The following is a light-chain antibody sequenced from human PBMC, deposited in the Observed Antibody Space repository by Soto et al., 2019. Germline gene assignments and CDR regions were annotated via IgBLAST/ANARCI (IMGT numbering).Light chain of an antibody. V-gene: IGLV2-11*01. CDR2: DVS. Sequence: QSALTQPRSVSGSPGQSVTISCTGTSSDVSGYNYVSWYQQHPGKAPKLMIYDVSKRPSGVPDRFSGSKSGNTASLTISGXQAEDEAVYYCCSYAGSYTFRHVSGPGTKATVL. CDR3: CSYAGSYTFRHV. J-gene: IGLJ1*01. CDR1: SSDVSGYNY.